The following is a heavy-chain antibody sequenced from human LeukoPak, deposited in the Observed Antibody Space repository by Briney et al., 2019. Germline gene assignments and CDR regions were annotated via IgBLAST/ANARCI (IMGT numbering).Heavy chain of an antibody. CDR3: ARDEEVFRDFDY. D-gene: IGHD2-8*01. V-gene: IGHV1-18*04. J-gene: IGHJ4*02. CDR2: ISTYNGNT. Sequence: ASVKFSCKASGYTFTSYGLSWVRQAPGQGLEWMGWISTYNGNTNYAQKLQGRVTMTTDTSTSTAYMELRSLRSDDTAVYYCARDEEVFRDFDYWGQGTLVTVSS. CDR1: GYTFTSYG.